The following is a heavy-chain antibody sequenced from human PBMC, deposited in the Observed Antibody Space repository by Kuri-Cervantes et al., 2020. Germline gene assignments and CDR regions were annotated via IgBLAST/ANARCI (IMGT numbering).Heavy chain of an antibody. CDR3: ARQGGELETRDYYGMDV. CDR1: GYSFTSYW. CDR2: IYPGDSDT. D-gene: IGHD1-1*01. V-gene: IGHV5-51*01. Sequence: KVSCKGSGYSFTSYWIGWVRQMPGKGLEWMGIIYPGDSDTRYSPSFQGQVTIPADKSISTAYLQWSSLKASDTAMYYCARQGGELETRDYYGMDVWGQGTTVTVSS. J-gene: IGHJ6*02.